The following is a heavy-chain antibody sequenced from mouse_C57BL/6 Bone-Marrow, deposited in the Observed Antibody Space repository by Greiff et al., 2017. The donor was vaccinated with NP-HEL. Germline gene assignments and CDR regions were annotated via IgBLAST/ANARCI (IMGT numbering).Heavy chain of an antibody. V-gene: IGHV2-5*01. CDR2: IWRGGST. CDR1: GFSLTSYG. J-gene: IGHJ2*01. Sequence: VMLVESGPGLVQPSQSLSITCTVSGFSLTSYGVHWVRQSPGKGLEWLGVIWRGGSTDYNAAFMSRLSITKDNSKSQVFFKMNSLQADDTAIYYCAKKDYDYHYFDYWGQGTTLTVSS. D-gene: IGHD2-4*01. CDR3: AKKDYDYHYFDY.